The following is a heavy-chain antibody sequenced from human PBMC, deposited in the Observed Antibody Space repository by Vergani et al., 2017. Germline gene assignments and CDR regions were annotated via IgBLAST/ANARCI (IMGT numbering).Heavy chain of an antibody. CDR2: VNPGGST. CDR3: PSIARAPTLRKPPPDS. D-gene: IGHD3-16*02. Sequence: QVQLQESGPGLVKPSETLSLTCTVSGGSISRHYWRWIRQPPGKGLEWNGEVNPGGSTNYNPTLKSRVAISVDPSKNQFALQLTSVPAADSALYFCPSIARAPTLRKPPPDSWGQGSLVTFSS. V-gene: IGHV4-34*10. CDR1: GGSISRHY. J-gene: IGHJ5*01.